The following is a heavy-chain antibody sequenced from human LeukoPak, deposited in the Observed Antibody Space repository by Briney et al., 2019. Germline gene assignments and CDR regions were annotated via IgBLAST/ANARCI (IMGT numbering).Heavy chain of an antibody. D-gene: IGHD3-9*01. CDR1: GFTFSSYA. CDR2: ISSNGGST. J-gene: IGHJ3*02. Sequence: GGSLRLSCAASGFTFSSYAMHWVRQAPGKGLEYVSAISSNGGSTYHANSVKGRFTISRDNSKNTLYLQMGSLRAEDMAVYYCARDRDILTGYYPGGAFDIWGQGTMVTVSS. CDR3: ARDRDILTGYYPGGAFDI. V-gene: IGHV3-64*01.